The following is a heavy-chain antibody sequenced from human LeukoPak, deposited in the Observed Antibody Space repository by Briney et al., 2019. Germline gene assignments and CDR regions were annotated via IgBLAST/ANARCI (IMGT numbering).Heavy chain of an antibody. CDR1: GYTFTSYY. Sequence: GASVKVSCKASGYTFTSYYMHWVRQAPGQGLEWMGIINPSGGSTSYEQKFQGRVTMTRDTSTSTVYMELSSLRSEDTAVYYCARSSISLFDYGDYAPFDYWGQGTLVTVSS. J-gene: IGHJ4*02. V-gene: IGHV1-46*01. CDR2: INPSGGST. CDR3: ARSSISLFDYGDYAPFDY. D-gene: IGHD4-17*01.